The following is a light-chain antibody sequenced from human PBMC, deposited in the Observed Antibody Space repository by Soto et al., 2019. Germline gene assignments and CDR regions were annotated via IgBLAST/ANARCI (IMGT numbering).Light chain of an antibody. CDR1: QSVLYSVNNENY. V-gene: IGKV4-1*01. CDR2: WAS. J-gene: IGKJ2*01. Sequence: DIVMTQSPDSLAVSLGERATINCKSSQSVLYSVNNENYLAWFQQRAGQPPKLLVYWASNRASGVPDRFSGSCSGTDFTLTISSLQAEDVAVYYCQQYHSLPYTFCQGTKLEIK. CDR3: QQYHSLPYT.